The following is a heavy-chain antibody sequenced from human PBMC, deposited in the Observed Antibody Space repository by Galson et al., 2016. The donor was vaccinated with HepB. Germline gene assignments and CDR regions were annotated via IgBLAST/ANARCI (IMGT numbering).Heavy chain of an antibody. CDR2: ISHDDISK. J-gene: IGHJ3*02. V-gene: IGHV3-30-3*01. Sequence: SLRLSCAASGITLRNFIIHWVRQPPGKGLEWVAAISHDDISKYYTDSVKGRFTISRDNSGNTVGLQMNSLRAEDTAVYYCARAAHSSGYCDVFDIWGQGTKVTVSS. CDR3: ARAAHSSGYCDVFDI. D-gene: IGHD3-22*01. CDR1: GITLRNFI.